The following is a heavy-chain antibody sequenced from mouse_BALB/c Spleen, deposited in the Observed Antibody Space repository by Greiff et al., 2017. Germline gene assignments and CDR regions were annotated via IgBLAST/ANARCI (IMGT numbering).Heavy chain of an antibody. D-gene: IGHD2-3*01. J-gene: IGHJ4*01. Sequence: EVKVEESGPGLVKPSQSLSLTCTVTGYSITSDYAWNWIRQFPGNKLEWMGYISYSGSTSYNPSLKSRISITRDTSKNQFFLQLNSVTTEDTATYYCARFPIYDGYYYYAMDYWGQGTSVTVSS. V-gene: IGHV3-2*02. CDR3: ARFPIYDGYYYYAMDY. CDR1: GYSITSDYA. CDR2: ISYSGST.